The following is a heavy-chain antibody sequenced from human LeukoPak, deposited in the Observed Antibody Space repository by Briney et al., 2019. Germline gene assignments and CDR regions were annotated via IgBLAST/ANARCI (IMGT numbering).Heavy chain of an antibody. CDR1: GFTLSSYS. Sequence: PGGSLRLSCAASGFTLSSYSMSWVRQAAGKGLEWVSSISSRSSYIYYGDSVKGRFTISRDNAKHSLYLQMNSLRAEDTAVYYCARDSAAAARPPKDVWGQGTTVTVSS. CDR2: ISSRSSYI. D-gene: IGHD6-13*01. J-gene: IGHJ6*02. CDR3: ARDSAAAARPPKDV. V-gene: IGHV3-21*01.